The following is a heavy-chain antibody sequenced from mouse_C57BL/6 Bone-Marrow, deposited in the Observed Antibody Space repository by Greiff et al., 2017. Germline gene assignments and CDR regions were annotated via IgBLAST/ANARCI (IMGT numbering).Heavy chain of an antibody. CDR2: IYPRSGNT. CDR1: GYTFTSYG. J-gene: IGHJ2*01. CDR3: ARCVYYFDY. Sequence: VKLMESGAELARPGASVKLSCKASGYTFTSYGISWVKQRTGQGLEWIGEIYPRSGNTYYNEKFKGKATLTADKSSSTAYMELRSLTSEDSAVYFCARCVYYFDYWGQGTTLTVSS. V-gene: IGHV1-81*01.